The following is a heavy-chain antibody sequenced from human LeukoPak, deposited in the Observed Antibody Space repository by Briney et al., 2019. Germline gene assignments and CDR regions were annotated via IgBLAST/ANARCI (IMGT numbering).Heavy chain of an antibody. Sequence: GGSLRLSCSASGFTFNTYGMHWVRQAPGKGLEWVAFIRYDGSDKYYADSVKGRFTISRDNSKNTVYLQMNSLRAEDTAVYYCARDYYYLGSTSGNAFDIWGQGTMVTVSS. CDR2: IRYDGSDK. D-gene: IGHD2-2*01. V-gene: IGHV3-30*02. CDR3: ARDYYYLGSTSGNAFDI. J-gene: IGHJ3*02. CDR1: GFTFNTYG.